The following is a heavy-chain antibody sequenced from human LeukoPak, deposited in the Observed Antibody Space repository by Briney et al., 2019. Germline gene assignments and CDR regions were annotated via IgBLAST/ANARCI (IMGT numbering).Heavy chain of an antibody. CDR2: IRSKVNGETR. CDR1: GFNLGDYA. D-gene: IGHD3-10*01. V-gene: IGHV3-49*04. J-gene: IGHJ4*02. CDR3: TNRGVDRYGSVSFSYYFDD. Sequence: GGSLRLSCAASGFNLGDYAMSWVRQAPGKGLEWVGFIRSKVNGETREYAASVKGRFIISRDDSKSIAYLQMNSLKTEDTAVYYCTNRGVDRYGSVSFSYYFDDWGQGTQVTVAS.